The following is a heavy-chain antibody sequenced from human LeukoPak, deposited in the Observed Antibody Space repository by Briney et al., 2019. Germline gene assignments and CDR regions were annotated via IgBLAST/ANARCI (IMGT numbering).Heavy chain of an antibody. CDR1: GGSFSGYY. Sequence: PSETLSLTCAVYGGSFSGYYWSWIRQPPGKGLEWIGEINHSGSTNYNPSLKSRVTISVDTSKNQFSLKLSSVTAADTAVYYCARSGNSSFDYWGQGTLVTVSS. V-gene: IGHV4-34*01. D-gene: IGHD2-2*01. J-gene: IGHJ4*02. CDR2: INHSGST. CDR3: ARSGNSSFDY.